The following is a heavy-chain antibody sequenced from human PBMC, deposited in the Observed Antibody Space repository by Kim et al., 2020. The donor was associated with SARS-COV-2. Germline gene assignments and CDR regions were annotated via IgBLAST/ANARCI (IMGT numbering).Heavy chain of an antibody. CDR1: GYTFTSYG. Sequence: ASVKVSCKASGYTFTSYGISWVRQAPGQGLEWMGWISAYNGNTNYAQKLQGRVTMTTDTSTSTAYMELRSLRSDDTAVYYCARDIRLLWFGEYWFDPWGQGTLVTVSS. CDR3: ARDIRLLWFGEYWFDP. CDR2: ISAYNGNT. V-gene: IGHV1-18*01. J-gene: IGHJ5*02. D-gene: IGHD3-10*01.